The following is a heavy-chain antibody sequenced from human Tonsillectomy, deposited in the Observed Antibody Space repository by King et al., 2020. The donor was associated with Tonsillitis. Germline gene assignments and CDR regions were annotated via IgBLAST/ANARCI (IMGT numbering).Heavy chain of an antibody. V-gene: IGHV3-21*01. Sequence: VQLVESGGGLVKPGGSLRLSCATSGFTFLNYDMNWVRQAPGGGLEWVSSINTGSTYIYDADSVKGRFTISRDNAKNSLFLQLKSLRAGDTAVYFCAKDQGAGYFDTGRGAFDIWGQGTMVTVSS. J-gene: IGHJ3*02. CDR1: GFTFLNYD. CDR3: AKDQGAGYFDTGRGAFDI. D-gene: IGHD3-22*01. CDR2: INTGSTYI.